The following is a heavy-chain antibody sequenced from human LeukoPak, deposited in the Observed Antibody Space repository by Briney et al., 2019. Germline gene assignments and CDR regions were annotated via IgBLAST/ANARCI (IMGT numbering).Heavy chain of an antibody. J-gene: IGHJ4*02. D-gene: IGHD3-10*01. CDR2: INPNSGGT. CDR3: ARVEWFGELLISFDY. Sequence: ASVTVSFKASGYTFTGYYMHWMRQAPGQGLEWMGWINPNSGGTNYAQKFQGRVTMTRDTSISTAYMELSRLRSDDTAVYYCARVEWFGELLISFDYWGQGTLVTVSS. CDR1: GYTFTGYY. V-gene: IGHV1-2*02.